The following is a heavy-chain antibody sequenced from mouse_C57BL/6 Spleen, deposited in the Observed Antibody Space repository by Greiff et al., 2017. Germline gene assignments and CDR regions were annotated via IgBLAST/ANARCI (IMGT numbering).Heavy chain of an antibody. CDR3: ASAASYGLLAMDY. CDR2: INPSSGYT. V-gene: IGHV1-4*01. Sequence: QVQLKESGAELARPGASVKMSCKASGYTFTSYTMHWVKQRPGQGLEWIGYINPSSGYTKYNQKFKDKATLTADKSSSTAYMQLSSLTSEDSAVDYCASAASYGLLAMDYWGQGTSVTVSA. D-gene: IGHD1-1*02. J-gene: IGHJ4*01. CDR1: GYTFTSYT.